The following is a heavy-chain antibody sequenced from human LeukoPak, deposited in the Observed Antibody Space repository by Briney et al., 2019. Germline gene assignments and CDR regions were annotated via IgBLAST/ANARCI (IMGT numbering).Heavy chain of an antibody. J-gene: IGHJ5*02. CDR2: INPNSGGT. CDR1: GYTFTGYY. Sequence: ASVKVSCKASGYTFTGYYMHWVRQAPGQGLEWMGWINPNSGGTNYAQKFQGRVTMTRDTSISTAYMELRSLRSDDTAVYYCAGTYYYDSSGYYPYNWFDPWGQGTLVTVSS. CDR3: AGTYYYDSSGYYPYNWFDP. V-gene: IGHV1-2*02. D-gene: IGHD3-22*01.